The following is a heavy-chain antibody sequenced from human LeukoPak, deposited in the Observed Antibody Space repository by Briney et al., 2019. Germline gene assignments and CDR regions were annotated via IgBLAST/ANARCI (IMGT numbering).Heavy chain of an antibody. D-gene: IGHD3-10*01. CDR3: AKGFFGSGSFPHNFDY. CDR2: VRGNGDST. Sequence: WGSLRLSCAASGFTFSSFAMHWVRQAPGKGLEWVADVRGNGDSTHYADSVKGRFTISRDNSKNTLYLQMNSLRDEDTAVYYCAKGFFGSGSFPHNFDYWGQGTLVTVSS. J-gene: IGHJ4*02. CDR1: GFTFSSFA. V-gene: IGHV3-23*01.